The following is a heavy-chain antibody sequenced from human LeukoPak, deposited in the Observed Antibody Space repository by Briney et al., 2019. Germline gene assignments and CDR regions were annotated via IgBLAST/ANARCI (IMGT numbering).Heavy chain of an antibody. Sequence: GSLRLSCAASGFTVSSNYMSWVRQAPGKGLEWVSVIYSGGSTYYADSVKGRFTISRDNSKNTLYLQMNSLRAEDTAVYYCARERPGIAVAGTSYGMDVWGQGTTVTVSS. CDR2: IYSGGST. CDR1: GFTVSSNY. D-gene: IGHD6-19*01. V-gene: IGHV3-53*01. J-gene: IGHJ6*02. CDR3: ARERPGIAVAGTSYGMDV.